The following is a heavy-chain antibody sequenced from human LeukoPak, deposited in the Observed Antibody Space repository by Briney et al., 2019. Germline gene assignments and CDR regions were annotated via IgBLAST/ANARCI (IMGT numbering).Heavy chain of an antibody. V-gene: IGHV3-53*01. CDR1: GFTVSSNY. CDR2: NYSGGST. Sequence: GGSLRLSCAASGFTVSSNYMSWVRQAPGKGLEWVSVNYSGGSTYYADSVKGRFTISRDNSKNTLYLQMNSLRAEDTAVYYCARVGDYVWGSHGMDVWGQGTTVTVSS. CDR3: ARVGDYVWGSHGMDV. J-gene: IGHJ6*02. D-gene: IGHD3-16*01.